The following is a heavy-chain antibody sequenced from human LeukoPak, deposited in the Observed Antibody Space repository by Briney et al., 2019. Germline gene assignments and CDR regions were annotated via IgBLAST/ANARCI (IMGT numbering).Heavy chain of an antibody. CDR2: ISGSGGST. J-gene: IGHJ4*02. CDR3: AKDLRFLEWFFDY. CDR1: GFTFSTYA. V-gene: IGHV3-23*01. Sequence: SGGSLRLSCAASGFTFSTYAMSWVRQAPGKGLEWVSAISGSGGSTYYADSVKGRFTISRDNSKNTLYLQMNSLRAEDTAVYYCAKDLRFLEWFFDYWGQGTLVTVSS. D-gene: IGHD3-3*01.